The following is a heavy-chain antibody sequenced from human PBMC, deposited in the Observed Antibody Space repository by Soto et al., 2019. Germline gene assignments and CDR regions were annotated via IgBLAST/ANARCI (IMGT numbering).Heavy chain of an antibody. CDR1: GGSISSYY. J-gene: IGHJ4*02. D-gene: IGHD3-9*01. CDR2: IYYSGST. V-gene: IGHV4-59*08. Sequence: SETLSLTCTVSGGSISSYYWSWIRQPPGKGLEWIGYIYYSGSTNYNPSLKSRVTISVDTSKNQFSLKLSSATAADTAVYYCARQAGDILTGYYFDYWGQGTLVTVSS. CDR3: ARQAGDILTGYYFDY.